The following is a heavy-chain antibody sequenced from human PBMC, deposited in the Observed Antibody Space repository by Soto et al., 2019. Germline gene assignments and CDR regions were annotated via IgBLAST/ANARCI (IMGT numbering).Heavy chain of an antibody. CDR1: GYTFTSYG. Sequence: QVQLVQSGAEVKKPGASVKVSCKASGYTFTSYGISWVRQAPGQGLEWMGWISAYNGNTNYAQKLQGRVTMTTDTSTSTAYMELRSLRSDDTAVYYCARDLAAPSSYWRYYYYGMDVWGQGTTVTVSS. J-gene: IGHJ6*02. D-gene: IGHD6-6*01. V-gene: IGHV1-18*01. CDR2: ISAYNGNT. CDR3: ARDLAAPSSYWRYYYYGMDV.